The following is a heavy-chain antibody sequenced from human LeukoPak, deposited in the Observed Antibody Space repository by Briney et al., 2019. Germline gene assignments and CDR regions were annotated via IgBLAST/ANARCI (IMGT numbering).Heavy chain of an antibody. CDR1: GFTFSSYS. V-gene: IGHV3-21*01. CDR2: ISSSSSYI. Sequence: GGSLRLSCAASGFTFSSYSMNWVRQAPGKGLEWVSSISSSSSYIYYADSVKGRFTISRDNAKNSLYLQMNSLRAEDTAVYYCARDRDCSSTSCYSTDFDYWGQGTLVTVSS. D-gene: IGHD2-2*01. J-gene: IGHJ4*02. CDR3: ARDRDCSSTSCYSTDFDY.